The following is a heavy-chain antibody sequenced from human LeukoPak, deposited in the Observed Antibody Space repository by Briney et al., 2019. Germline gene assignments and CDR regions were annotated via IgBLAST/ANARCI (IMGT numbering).Heavy chain of an antibody. V-gene: IGHV3-30*04. CDR2: ISYDGSNK. Sequence: GGSLRLSCAASGFTFSSYAMHWVRQAPGKGLEWVAVISYDGSNKYYADSVKGRFTISRDNSKNTLYLQMNSLRAEDTAVYYCARRKMYSSSWYVRETNAFDIWGQGTMVTVSS. CDR3: ARRKMYSSSWYVRETNAFDI. D-gene: IGHD6-13*01. CDR1: GFTFSSYA. J-gene: IGHJ3*02.